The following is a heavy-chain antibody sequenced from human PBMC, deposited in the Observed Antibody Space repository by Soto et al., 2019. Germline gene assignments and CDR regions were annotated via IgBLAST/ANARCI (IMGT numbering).Heavy chain of an antibody. CDR2: ITGSGVST. CDR3: AKESTSGTTLDY. V-gene: IGHV3-23*01. CDR1: GLTFSSYV. Sequence: EVQLLASGGGLVQPGGSLRLSCAASGLTFSSYVMTWVRQAPGKGLEWVSAITGSGVSTYYADSVKGRFTISRDNSRTTLYLQMNSLRADDTAVFYCAKESTSGTTLDYWGQGNLVTVSS. D-gene: IGHD2-2*01. J-gene: IGHJ4*02.